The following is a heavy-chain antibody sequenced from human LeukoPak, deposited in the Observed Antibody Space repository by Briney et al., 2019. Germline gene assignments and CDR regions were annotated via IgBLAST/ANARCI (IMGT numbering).Heavy chain of an antibody. Sequence: GASVKVSCKASGYTFTGYYMHWVRQAPGQGLEWMGWINPSSGGTNYAQKFQGRVTMTRDTSISTAYMELSRLRSDDTAVYYCARDHKWELLTGWFDPWGQGTLVTVSS. D-gene: IGHD1-26*01. CDR1: GYTFTGYY. CDR2: INPSSGGT. CDR3: ARDHKWELLTGWFDP. J-gene: IGHJ5*02. V-gene: IGHV1-2*02.